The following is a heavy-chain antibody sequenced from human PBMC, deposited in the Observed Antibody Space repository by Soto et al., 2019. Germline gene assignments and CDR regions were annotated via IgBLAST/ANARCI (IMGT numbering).Heavy chain of an antibody. CDR3: ARQRTTVVSKAYFDX. D-gene: IGHD2-21*01. V-gene: IGHV4-39*01. J-gene: IGHJ4*02. Sequence: SETLSLTCIVSGESISSISYYWGWIRHPPGKGLEWIGSIYYSGRTYYNPSFKSRVTISIDTSKNQFSLKLSSVTATDTAVYYCARQRTTVVSKAYFDXWGQGALVTVSX. CDR1: GESISSISYY. CDR2: IYYSGRT.